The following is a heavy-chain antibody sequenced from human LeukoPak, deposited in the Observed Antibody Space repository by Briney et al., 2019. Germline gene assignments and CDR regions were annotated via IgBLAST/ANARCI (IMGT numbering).Heavy chain of an antibody. CDR3: ARDDPPTEVVAAT. Sequence: AASVKVSCKASGGTFSSYAISWVRQAPGQGLERMGRIIPILGIANYAQKFQGRVTITADKSTSTAYMELSSLRSEDTAVYYCARDDPPTEVVAATWGQGTLVTVSS. CDR2: IIPILGIA. V-gene: IGHV1-69*04. CDR1: GGTFSSYA. J-gene: IGHJ4*02. D-gene: IGHD2-15*01.